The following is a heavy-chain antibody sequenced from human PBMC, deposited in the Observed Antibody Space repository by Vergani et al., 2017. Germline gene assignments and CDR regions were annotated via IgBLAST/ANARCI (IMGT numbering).Heavy chain of an antibody. CDR1: GFTFSDHY. Sequence: EVQLVESGGGLVQPGGSLRLSCAASGFTFSDHYMDWVRQAPGKGLEWVGRTRNKANSYTTEYAASVKGRFTISRDDSKYSLYLQMNSLKTEDTAVYYCARDSGEYYYGMDVWGQGTTVTVSS. CDR2: TRNKANSYTT. D-gene: IGHD1-14*01. V-gene: IGHV3-72*01. J-gene: IGHJ6*02. CDR3: ARDSGEYYYGMDV.